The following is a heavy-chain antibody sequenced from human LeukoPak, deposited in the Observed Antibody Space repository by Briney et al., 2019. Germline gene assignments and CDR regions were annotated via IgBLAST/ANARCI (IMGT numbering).Heavy chain of an antibody. V-gene: IGHV4-4*02. D-gene: IGHD3-22*01. CDR3: ARDRSDGSGYYGYYFDY. CDR2: ICHSGST. J-gene: IGHJ4*02. Sequence: SGTLSLTCVVSGGSIVSDIWWSWVRQPPGKGLQWVGEICHSGSTNYNPSLKSRVTISVDTSKNQFSLRLSSVTAADTAVYYCARDRSDGSGYYGYYFDYWGQGTLVSVSS. CDR1: GGSIVSDIW.